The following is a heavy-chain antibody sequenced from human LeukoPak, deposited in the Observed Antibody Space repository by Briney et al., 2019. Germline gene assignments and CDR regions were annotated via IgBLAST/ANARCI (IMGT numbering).Heavy chain of an antibody. CDR3: AREMDAHPRIVV. J-gene: IGHJ1*01. CDR1: GGSISSGGYR. CDR2: INYSGST. V-gene: IGHV4-31*11. Sequence: PSETLSLTCAVSGGSISSGGYRWTWIRQYPGKGLEWIGYINYSGSTYYNPSLKSRVIISVDTSKNQFSQNLNSVTAADTAVYYCAREMDAHPRIVVWGQGTLVTVSS. D-gene: IGHD2-21*01.